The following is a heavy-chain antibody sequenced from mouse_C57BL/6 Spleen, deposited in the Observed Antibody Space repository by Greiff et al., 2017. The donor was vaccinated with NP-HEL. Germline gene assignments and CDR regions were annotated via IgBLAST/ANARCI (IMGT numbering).Heavy chain of an antibody. CDR1: GYAFSSSW. V-gene: IGHV1-82*01. D-gene: IGHD2-4*01. CDR2: IYPGDGDT. J-gene: IGHJ3*01. Sequence: VQLQQSGPELVKPGASVKISCKASGYAFSSSWMNWVKQRPGKGLEWIGRIYPGDGDTNYNGKFKGKATLTADKSSSTAYMQLSSLTSEDSAVYFCARDYDYERTWFAYWGQGTRVTVSA. CDR3: ARDYDYERTWFAY.